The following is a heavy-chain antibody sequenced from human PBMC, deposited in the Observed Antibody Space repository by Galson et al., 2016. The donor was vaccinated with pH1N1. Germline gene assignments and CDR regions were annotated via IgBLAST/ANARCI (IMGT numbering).Heavy chain of an antibody. V-gene: IGHV3-30*02. D-gene: IGHD4-17*01. J-gene: IGHJ4*02. CDR3: AKDLLIPGMTPAINPDDY. Sequence: SLRLSCAAAGFSFSRYGFHWVRQAPGKGLEWVAFIRTDGINKNYADSVKGRFTISRDNSRNTLFLQMNGLRAEDTAVYYCAKDLLIPGMTPAINPDDYWGQGTLVTVSS. CDR2: IRTDGINK. CDR1: GFSFSRYG.